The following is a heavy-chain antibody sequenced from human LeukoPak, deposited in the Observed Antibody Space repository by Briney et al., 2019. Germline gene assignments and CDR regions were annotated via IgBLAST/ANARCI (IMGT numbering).Heavy chain of an antibody. D-gene: IGHD6-6*01. CDR3: NILSSSQPHSPFDY. CDR1: GGSFSGYY. Sequence: SETLSLTCAVYGGSFSGYYWSWIRQPPGKGLEWIGEINHSGSTNYNPSLKSRVTISVDTSKNQFSLKLSSVTAADTAAYYCNILSSSQPHSPFDYWGQGTLVTVSS. CDR2: INHSGST. J-gene: IGHJ4*02. V-gene: IGHV4-34*01.